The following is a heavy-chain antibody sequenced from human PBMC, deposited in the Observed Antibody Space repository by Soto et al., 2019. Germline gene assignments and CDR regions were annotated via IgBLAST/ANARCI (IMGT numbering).Heavy chain of an antibody. J-gene: IGHJ6*03. CDR3: ARILDYGENYYYYYYMDV. D-gene: IGHD4-17*01. V-gene: IGHV1-18*01. CDR1: GYTFTIYC. Sequence: ASVKVSCKASGYTFTIYCISWVRQAPGQGLEWMGWISAYNGNTNYAQKLQGRVTMTTDTSTSTAYMELRSLRSDDTAVYYCARILDYGENYYYYYYMDVWGKGTTVTVSS. CDR2: ISAYNGNT.